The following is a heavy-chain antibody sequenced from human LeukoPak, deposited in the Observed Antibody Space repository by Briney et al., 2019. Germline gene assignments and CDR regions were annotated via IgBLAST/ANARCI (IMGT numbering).Heavy chain of an antibody. CDR2: IYASGST. J-gene: IGHJ5*02. CDR1: GGSINSGNYY. Sequence: SETLSLTCTVSGGSINSGNYYWSWLRQPAGKGLEWIGRIYASGSTNYNPSLKSRPTISIDTSRNQFSLMLTSVTAADTAVYYCARGGVLTVPGEWFDPWGQGTLVTVSS. CDR3: ARGGVLTVPGEWFDP. V-gene: IGHV4-61*02. D-gene: IGHD3-10*01.